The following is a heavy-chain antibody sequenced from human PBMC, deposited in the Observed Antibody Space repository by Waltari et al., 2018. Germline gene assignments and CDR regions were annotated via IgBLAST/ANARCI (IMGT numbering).Heavy chain of an antibody. Sequence: QVQLVQSGAEVKKPGASVKVSCKASGYTFTSYAMHWVRQAPGQRLEWMGWINAGNGNTKYSRKFQGRVTITRDTSASTAYMELSSLRSEDTAVYYCARVATVSGYYYLFDYWGQGTLVTVSS. CDR3: ARVATVSGYYYLFDY. CDR1: GYTFTSYA. D-gene: IGHD3-22*01. J-gene: IGHJ4*02. V-gene: IGHV1-3*01. CDR2: INAGNGNT.